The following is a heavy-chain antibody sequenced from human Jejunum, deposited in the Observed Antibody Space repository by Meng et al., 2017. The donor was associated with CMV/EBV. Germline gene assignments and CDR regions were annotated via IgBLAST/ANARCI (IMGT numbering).Heavy chain of an antibody. CDR3: AKDHDFVTGKNYHYAMDV. CDR2: MRYDGKTT. J-gene: IGHJ6*02. D-gene: IGHD2-21*02. V-gene: IGHV3-30*02. Sequence: NYGMHWVRQATGKGLEWVSFMRYDGKTTYYADSVKGRFTISRDNSKNTVYLQMNSLRPEDTAVYFCAKDHDFVTGKNYHYAMDVWGQGTTVTVSS. CDR1: NYG.